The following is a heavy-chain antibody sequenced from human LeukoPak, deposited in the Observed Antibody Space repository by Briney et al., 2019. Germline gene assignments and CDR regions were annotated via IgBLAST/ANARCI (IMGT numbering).Heavy chain of an antibody. Sequence: GASXKVSCKASGYTFTGYYMHWVRQAPGQGLEGMGWINPNSGGMNYAQKFQGRVTMTRDTSISTAYMELSRLRSDDTAVYYCARDLYYDFWSGYCDYWGQGTLVTVSS. CDR1: GYTFTGYY. J-gene: IGHJ4*02. V-gene: IGHV1-2*02. D-gene: IGHD3-3*01. CDR3: ARDLYYDFWSGYCDY. CDR2: INPNSGGM.